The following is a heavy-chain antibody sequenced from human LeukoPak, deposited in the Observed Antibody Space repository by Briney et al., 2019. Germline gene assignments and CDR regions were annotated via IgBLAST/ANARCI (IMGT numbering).Heavy chain of an antibody. CDR1: GGSISSYY. CDR3: AKSRWSWFGEVDY. CDR2: IYYSGST. D-gene: IGHD3-10*01. Sequence: PSETLSLTCTVSGGSISSYYWSWIRQPPGKGLEWIGYIYYSGSTNYNPSLKSRVTISVDTSKNQFSLKLSSVTAADTAVYYCAKSRWSWFGEVDYWGQGTLVTVSS. V-gene: IGHV4-59*08. J-gene: IGHJ4*02.